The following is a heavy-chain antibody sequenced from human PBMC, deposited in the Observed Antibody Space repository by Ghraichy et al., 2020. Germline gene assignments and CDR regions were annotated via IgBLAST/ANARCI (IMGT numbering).Heavy chain of an antibody. V-gene: IGHV3-23*01. Sequence: ETLSLTCAASGFTFKNYAMGWVRQAPGKGLEWVSGIDGGGGSQYYAGSVRGLFTISRDNSKNTVYLQMNSLSAEDTALYYCAKTKGGASHPYHFDSWGQGTLVTVSS. CDR3: AKTKGGASHPYHFDS. CDR1: GFTFKNYA. J-gene: IGHJ4*02. D-gene: IGHD3-16*01. CDR2: IDGGGGSQ.